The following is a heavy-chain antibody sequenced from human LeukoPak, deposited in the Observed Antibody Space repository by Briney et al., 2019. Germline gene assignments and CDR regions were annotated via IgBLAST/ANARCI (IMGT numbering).Heavy chain of an antibody. CDR1: GGSISSYY. CDR3: ARLMIVVDIRAFDI. Sequence: SETLSLTCTVSGGSISSYYWSWIRQPPGKGLEWIGYIYYSGSTNYNPSLKSRVTISVDTSKNQFSLKLSSVTAADTAVYYCARLMIVVDIRAFDIWGQGTMVTVSS. V-gene: IGHV4-59*12. J-gene: IGHJ3*02. D-gene: IGHD3-22*01. CDR2: IYYSGST.